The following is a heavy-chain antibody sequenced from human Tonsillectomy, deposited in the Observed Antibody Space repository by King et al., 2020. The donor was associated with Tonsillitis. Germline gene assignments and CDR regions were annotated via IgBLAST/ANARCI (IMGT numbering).Heavy chain of an antibody. Sequence: VQLVESGGGLVQPGESLRLSCAASGFIFGDFGMSWVRQAPGKGFEWVSSNINSGAGTYYADSVKGRFTISRDISKNTLHLQMSSLRVDDTAVYYCAKSGSYFDYWGQGALVTVSS. CDR1: GFIFGDFG. CDR2: NINSGAGT. CDR3: AKSGSYFDY. V-gene: IGHV3-23*04. D-gene: IGHD1-26*01. J-gene: IGHJ4*02.